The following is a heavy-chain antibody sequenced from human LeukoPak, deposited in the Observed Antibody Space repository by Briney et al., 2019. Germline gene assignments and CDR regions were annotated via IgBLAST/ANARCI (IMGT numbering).Heavy chain of an antibody. V-gene: IGHV5-51*01. CDR2: VWPVDFRA. J-gene: IGHJ6*02. Sequence: GESLKISCKASGYTFTDYWIGWVRQMPGKGLEWMGIVWPVDFRAMYSPSFQGQVTISADKSISTAYLQWSSLKASDTAMYYCARHPSDMVRGVTRYYYGMDVWGQGTTVTVSS. CDR3: ARHPSDMVRGVTRYYYGMDV. CDR1: GYTFTDYW. D-gene: IGHD3-10*01.